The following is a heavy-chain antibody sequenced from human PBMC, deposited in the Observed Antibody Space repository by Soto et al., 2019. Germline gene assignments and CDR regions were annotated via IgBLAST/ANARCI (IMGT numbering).Heavy chain of an antibody. V-gene: IGHV3-23*01. D-gene: IGHD1-26*01. CDR3: XKGAARYFDY. CDR1: GFSFGTYA. Sequence: EVQLLESGGGLVQPGGSLRLSCVASGFSFGTYAMTWVRQVPGKGLEWVSTISGGIGSTFYADSVKGRFTISRDISKKMLFLHMNGLRGEDTGTYYCXKGAARYFDYWGRGTLVTVSS. J-gene: IGHJ4*02. CDR2: ISGGIGST.